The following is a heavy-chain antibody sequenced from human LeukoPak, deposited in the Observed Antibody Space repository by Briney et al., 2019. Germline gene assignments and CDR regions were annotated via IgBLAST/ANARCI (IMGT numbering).Heavy chain of an antibody. V-gene: IGHV3-21*01. D-gene: IGHD3-3*01. CDR2: ISGRNDYI. J-gene: IGHJ4*02. CDR1: GFTLSSYT. CDR3: ARERQNKDFWSGGDY. Sequence: GVSLRLSCAGSGFTLSSYTMNWVRQAPGKGLEWVSSISGRNDYIYYADSVKGRFTISRDNAKNSLYLQMNTLRPEDTAVYYCARERQNKDFWSGGDYWGQGTLVTVSS.